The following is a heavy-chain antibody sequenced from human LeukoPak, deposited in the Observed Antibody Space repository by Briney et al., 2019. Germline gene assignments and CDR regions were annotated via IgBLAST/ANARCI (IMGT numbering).Heavy chain of an antibody. CDR1: GGSFRGYY. CDR3: ARGPSDY. J-gene: IGHJ4*02. Sequence: ASETLSLTCAVYGGSFRGYYWSWIRQPPGEGLEWIGEINHSGSTNYNPSLKSRVTISVDTSKSQFSLKLSSVTAADTAVYYCARGPSDYWGQGTLVTVSS. CDR2: INHSGST. V-gene: IGHV4-34*01.